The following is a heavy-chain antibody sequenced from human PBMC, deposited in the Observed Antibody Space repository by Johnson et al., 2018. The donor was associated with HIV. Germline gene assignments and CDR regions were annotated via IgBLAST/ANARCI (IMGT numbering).Heavy chain of an antibody. D-gene: IGHD5-12*01. Sequence: QVQLVESGGGVVQPGRSLRLSCAATGFTFDDYAMHWVRQAPGKGLEWVAFIRYDGSNKYYADSVKGRFTISRDNSKNTLYLQMNSLRAEDTAVYYCAKARGYDPYDAFDIWGQGTMVTVSS. CDR3: AKARGYDPYDAFDI. V-gene: IGHV3-30*02. J-gene: IGHJ3*02. CDR1: GFTFDDYA. CDR2: IRYDGSNK.